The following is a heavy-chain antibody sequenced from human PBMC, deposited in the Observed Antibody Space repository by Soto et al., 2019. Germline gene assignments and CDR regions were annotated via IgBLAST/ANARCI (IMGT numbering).Heavy chain of an antibody. D-gene: IGHD2-15*01. CDR1: GGSTSSYY. CDR2: IYYSGST. V-gene: IGHV4-59*01. J-gene: IGHJ4*02. Sequence: SETRSLTSTVSGGSTSSYYWRWFRQPPGKGLEWIGYIYYSGSTNYNPSLKSRVTISVDTSKNQFSLKLSSVTAADTAVYYCAGTRGYCSGGSCPTVVDYWGQGTLVTVS. CDR3: AGTRGYCSGGSCPTVVDY.